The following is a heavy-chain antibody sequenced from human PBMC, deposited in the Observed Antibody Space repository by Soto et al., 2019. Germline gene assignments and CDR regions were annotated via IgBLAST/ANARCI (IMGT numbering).Heavy chain of an antibody. CDR1: GGTFSSYR. CDR3: TGGGRKNNWKEGNFKY. Sequence: GASVKVSCKAPGGTFSSYRINWVRQAPGQRLEWMGRGVPKIGNINFVRKFQGRLTLTADKSTRTAFLKLSSPRPENTPDYYYTGGGRKNNWKEGNFKYGGQETRFTVS. J-gene: IGHJ4*02. D-gene: IGHD1-20*01. V-gene: IGHV1-18*04. CDR2: GVPKIGNI.